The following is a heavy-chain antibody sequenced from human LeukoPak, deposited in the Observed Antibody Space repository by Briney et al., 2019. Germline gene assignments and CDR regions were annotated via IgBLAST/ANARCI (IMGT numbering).Heavy chain of an antibody. CDR3: ARQGSSSWYGWYFDL. CDR1: GGSISGTTHN. Sequence: SETRSLTCSVSGGSISGTTHNWGWIRQPPGKGLEWIATIYYSESTKKSPSLKSRVTISLDTSRNQFSLKLSSVTAADTAVYYCARQGSSSWYGWYFDLWGRGSLVTVSS. CDR2: IYYSEST. J-gene: IGHJ2*01. V-gene: IGHV4-39*01. D-gene: IGHD6-13*01.